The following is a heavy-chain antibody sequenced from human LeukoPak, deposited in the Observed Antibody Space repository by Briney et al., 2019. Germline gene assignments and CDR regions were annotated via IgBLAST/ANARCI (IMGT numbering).Heavy chain of an antibody. CDR1: GFTFSSFA. J-gene: IGHJ4*02. V-gene: IGHV3-30*18. Sequence: GGSLRLSCAASGFTFSSFAMHWVRQAPGKGLEWVALISYDGSDKYYADSVKGRFTISRDNSKDTLYLQMNSLRAEDTAVYYCAKVRVVFNWNYAYYFDSWGQGTLVTVSS. CDR2: ISYDGSDK. D-gene: IGHD1-7*01. CDR3: AKVRVVFNWNYAYYFDS.